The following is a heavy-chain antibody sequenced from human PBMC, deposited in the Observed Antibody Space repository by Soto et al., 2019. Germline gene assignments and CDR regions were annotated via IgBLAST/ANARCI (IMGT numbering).Heavy chain of an antibody. Sequence: QITLKESGPTLVKPTQTLTLTCTFSGFSLSTSGVGVGWIRQPPGKALEWLALIYWDDDKRYSPSLKSRLTSTKDTPKNHVVRTITNRDPVDTATYYCALSRRYFDWLWSFDYWGQGTLVTVSS. CDR3: ALSRRYFDWLWSFDY. J-gene: IGHJ4*02. CDR1: GFSLSTSGVG. V-gene: IGHV2-5*02. D-gene: IGHD3-9*01. CDR2: IYWDDDK.